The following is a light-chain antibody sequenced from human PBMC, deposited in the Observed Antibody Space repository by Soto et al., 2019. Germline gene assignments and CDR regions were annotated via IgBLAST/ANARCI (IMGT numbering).Light chain of an antibody. J-gene: IGKJ1*01. Sequence: DIQMTQSPSTLFASVGDRVTITCRASQSVRNWLAWYQQKPGRAPHLLIYDSSTLEPGVPSRFRGSGSGTEFTLTINGLQPDDFGNYYCQQYDGYSPQTFGQGTKVEIK. CDR3: QQYDGYSPQT. CDR2: DSS. V-gene: IGKV1-5*01. CDR1: QSVRNW.